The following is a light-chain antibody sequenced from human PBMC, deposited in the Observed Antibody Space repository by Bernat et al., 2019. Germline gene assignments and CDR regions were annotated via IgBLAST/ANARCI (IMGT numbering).Light chain of an antibody. V-gene: IGKV3-11*01. Sequence: EIVLTQSPATLSLSPGERATLSCRARQSVSSHLAWYQQKPGQAPRLLIYDASNRAAGIPARFSGSGSGTDFTLIISSLDPEDFAVYYCQQGSTWPLTFGPGTKVDIK. J-gene: IGKJ3*01. CDR1: QSVSSH. CDR3: QQGSTWPLT. CDR2: DAS.